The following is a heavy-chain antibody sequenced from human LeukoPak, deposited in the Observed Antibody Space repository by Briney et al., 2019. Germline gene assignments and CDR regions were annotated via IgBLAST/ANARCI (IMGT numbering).Heavy chain of an antibody. D-gene: IGHD6-19*01. V-gene: IGHV3-30*18. CDR3: AKDETGYSSTHDY. CDR1: GFTFSSYG. J-gene: IGHJ4*02. CDR2: ISYDGSNK. Sequence: GGSLRLSCAASGFTFSSYGMHWVRQAPGKGLEWVAVISYDGSNKYYADSVKGRFTISRDNSKNTLYLQMNSLRAEDTAVYYCAKDETGYSSTHDYWGQGTLVTVSS.